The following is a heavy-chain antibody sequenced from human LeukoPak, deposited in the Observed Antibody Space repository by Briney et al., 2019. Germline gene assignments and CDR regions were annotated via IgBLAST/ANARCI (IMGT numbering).Heavy chain of an antibody. CDR1: GGSISSSNW. CDR2: IYHSGST. CDR3: AKSNGYGLIDI. J-gene: IGHJ3*02. V-gene: IGHV4-4*02. D-gene: IGHD3-22*01. Sequence: PSETLSLTCAVSGGSISSSNWWSWVRQPPGKGLEWIGEIYHSGSTNYNPSLKSRVTISLDTSRNQYSLKLNSVTAADTAVYYCAKSNGYGLIDIWGQGTMVTVSS.